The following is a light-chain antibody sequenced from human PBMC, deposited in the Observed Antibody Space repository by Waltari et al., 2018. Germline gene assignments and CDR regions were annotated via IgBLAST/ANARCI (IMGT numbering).Light chain of an antibody. CDR3: QSYDSSLRAVV. Sequence: QSVLTQPPSVSGAPGQRVTISCTGGSSHTQTHYFVHWYQPLPGTAPKLLISANDSLPSGVPDRFSGSKSGTSASLAITGLQAEDEADYYCQSYDSSLRAVVFGGGTKLTVL. J-gene: IGLJ3*02. CDR2: AND. CDR1: SSHTQTHYF. V-gene: IGLV1-40*01.